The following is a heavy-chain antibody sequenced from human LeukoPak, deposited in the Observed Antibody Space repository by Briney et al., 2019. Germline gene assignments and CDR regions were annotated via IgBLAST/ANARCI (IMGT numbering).Heavy chain of an antibody. CDR1: GGTFISYA. V-gene: IGHV1-69*01. CDR2: IIPIFGTV. D-gene: IGHD3-9*01. Sequence: SVTVSFKASGGTFISYAISWVRQAPGQGLEWMGGIIPIFGTVNYAQKFQGRVTITADESTSTAYIELSSLRSEDTAVHYCARHELRYFDSLDHYDAFDIWGQGTMVTVSS. CDR3: ARHELRYFDSLDHYDAFDI. J-gene: IGHJ3*02.